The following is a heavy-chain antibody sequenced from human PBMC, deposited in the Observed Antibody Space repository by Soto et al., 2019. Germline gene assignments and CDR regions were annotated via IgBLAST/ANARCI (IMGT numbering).Heavy chain of an antibody. CDR1: GFTFSSYA. CDR2: ISGSGGST. D-gene: IGHD4-4*01. J-gene: IGHJ4*02. V-gene: IGHV3-23*01. CDR3: AKSPRVTTHFDY. Sequence: EVQLLESGGGLVQPGGSLRLSCAASGFTFSSYAMSWVRQAPGKGLEWVSAISGSGGSTYYADSVKGRFTISRDNTKNTLYLQMNSLRAEDTAVYYCAKSPRVTTHFDYWGQGTLVTVSS.